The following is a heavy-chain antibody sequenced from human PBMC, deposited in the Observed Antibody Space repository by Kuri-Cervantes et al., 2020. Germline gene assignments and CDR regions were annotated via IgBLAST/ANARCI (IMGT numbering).Heavy chain of an antibody. Sequence: GGSLRLSCAASGFTFGSFAMHWVRQAPGKGLEWVAVISYDGSSKYDADSVKGRFTISRDNSKNTLYLQMNSLRAEDTAVYYCARDGRSGSYPRGFFDCWGQGTLVTVSS. CDR3: ARDGRSGSYPRGFFDC. D-gene: IGHD1-26*01. J-gene: IGHJ4*02. CDR2: ISYDGSSK. CDR1: GFTFGSFA. V-gene: IGHV3-30-3*01.